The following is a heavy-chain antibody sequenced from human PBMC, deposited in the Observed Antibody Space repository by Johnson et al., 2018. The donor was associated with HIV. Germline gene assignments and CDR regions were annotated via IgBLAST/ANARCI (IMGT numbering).Heavy chain of an antibody. J-gene: IGHJ3*01. Sequence: QVQLVESGGGVVQPGRSLRLSCAASGFTFSSYDIHWVRQAPGKGLEWVAGTSYDGSNKYYADSVKGRFTISRDTSKNTLYLQMDSLRAEDTGVYYCASDYNFWSGRPDSFDVWGQGTTVTVSS. CDR2: TSYDGSNK. V-gene: IGHV3-30*14. D-gene: IGHD3-3*01. CDR1: GFTFSSYD. CDR3: ASDYNFWSGRPDSFDV.